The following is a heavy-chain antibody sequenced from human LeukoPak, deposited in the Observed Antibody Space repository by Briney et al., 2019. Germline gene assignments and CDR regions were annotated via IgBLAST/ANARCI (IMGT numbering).Heavy chain of an antibody. D-gene: IGHD4-23*01. J-gene: IGHJ4*02. V-gene: IGHV4-34*01. CDR1: GGSFSGYY. CDR3: ARGIRGKLDY. CDR2: INQSGST. Sequence: PSETLSLTCAVYGGSFSGYYWSWIRQPPGKGLEWIGEINQSGSTNYNPSLKSRVTISVDTSKNQFSLKLSSVTAADTAVYYCARGIRGKLDYWGQGTLVTVSS.